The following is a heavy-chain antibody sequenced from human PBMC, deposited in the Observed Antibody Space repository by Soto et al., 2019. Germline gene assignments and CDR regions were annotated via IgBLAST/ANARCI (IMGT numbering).Heavy chain of an antibody. J-gene: IGHJ6*02. CDR1: GYTLTSYD. Sequence: ASVKVSCKASGYTLTSYDINWVRQATGQGLEWMGWMNPNSGNTGYAQKFQGRVTMTRNTSISTAYMELSSLRSEDTAVYYCARDLSEPYGMDVWGQGTTVTASS. CDR3: ARDLSEPYGMDV. CDR2: MNPNSGNT. V-gene: IGHV1-8*01.